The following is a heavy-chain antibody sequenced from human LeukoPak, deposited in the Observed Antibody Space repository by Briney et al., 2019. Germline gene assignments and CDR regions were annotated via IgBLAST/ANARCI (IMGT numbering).Heavy chain of an antibody. D-gene: IGHD3-10*01. V-gene: IGHV3-23*01. Sequence: GGSLRLSCAASGFTFSSYAMSWVRQAPGKGLEWVSAISGSGGSTYSADSVKGRFTISRDNSKNTLYLQMNSLRAEDTAVYYCAKDLRYYYGSGFMDVWGQGTTVTVSS. J-gene: IGHJ6*02. CDR1: GFTFSSYA. CDR3: AKDLRYYYGSGFMDV. CDR2: ISGSGGST.